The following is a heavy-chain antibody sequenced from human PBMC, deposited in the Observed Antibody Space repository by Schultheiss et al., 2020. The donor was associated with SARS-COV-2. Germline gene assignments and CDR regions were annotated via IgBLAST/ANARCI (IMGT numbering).Heavy chain of an antibody. CDR1: GGSICSGGYS. J-gene: IGHJ4*02. CDR2: IYHSGST. V-gene: IGHV4-30-2*01. Sequence: SETLSLTCAVSGGSICSGGYSWSWIRQPPGKGLEWIGYIYHSGSTYYNPSLKSRVTISVDTSKNQFSLKLSSVTAADTAVWYCARLGYYDLSANYWGQGTLVTVSS. CDR3: ARLGYYDLSANY. D-gene: IGHD3-22*01.